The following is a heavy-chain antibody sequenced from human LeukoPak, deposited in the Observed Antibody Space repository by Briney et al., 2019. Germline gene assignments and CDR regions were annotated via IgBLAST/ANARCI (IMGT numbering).Heavy chain of an antibody. CDR2: IYASGST. CDR1: GGSISSHY. J-gene: IGHJ5*02. CDR3: ARGYASGTYST. V-gene: IGHV4-4*07. D-gene: IGHD3-10*01. Sequence: SETLSLTCTVSGGSISSHYWSWIRQPAGKGLEWMGRIYASGSTYYNPSLKSRVTMSIDTSNNQFSLKLNSVTAADTAVYYCARGYASGTYSTWGQGALVTVSS.